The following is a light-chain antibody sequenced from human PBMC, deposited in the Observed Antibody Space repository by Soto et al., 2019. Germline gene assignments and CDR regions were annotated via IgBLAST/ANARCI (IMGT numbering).Light chain of an antibody. CDR1: SSDVGGYNY. J-gene: IGLJ2*01. Sequence: QSALTQPASVSGSPGQSITISCTGTSSDVGGYNYVSWYQQHPGKAPKLMIYDVSNRPSGVSTRFSGSKSGNTASLTISGLRAEDEADYYCSSYTSINTLDVVFGGGTQLTVL. V-gene: IGLV2-14*01. CDR2: DVS. CDR3: SSYTSINTLDVV.